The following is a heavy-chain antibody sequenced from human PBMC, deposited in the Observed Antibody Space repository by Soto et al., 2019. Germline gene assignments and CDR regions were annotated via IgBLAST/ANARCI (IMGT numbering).Heavy chain of an antibody. V-gene: IGHV4-59*01. D-gene: IGHD6-13*01. J-gene: IGHJ6*03. CDR1: GDSISSYY. Sequence: PSETLSLTCTVSGDSISSYYWSWIRQPPGKGLEWIGYIYYSGSTNYNPSLKSRVTISVDTSKNQFSLKLSSVTAADTAVYYCAGSYYYYYYMDVWGKGTTVTVSS. CDR3: AGSYYYYYYMDV. CDR2: IYYSGST.